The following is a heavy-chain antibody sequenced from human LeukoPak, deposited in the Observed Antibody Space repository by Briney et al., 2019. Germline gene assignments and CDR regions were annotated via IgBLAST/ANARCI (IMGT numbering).Heavy chain of an antibody. CDR3: AKSGARHALYYYYYMDV. Sequence: GGSLRLSCAASGFTFSSYAMSWVRQAPGKGLEWVSAISGSGGSTYYADSVKGRFTISRDNSKNTLYLQMNSLRAEDTAVYYCAKSGARHALYYYYYMDVWGKGTTVTVSS. J-gene: IGHJ6*03. D-gene: IGHD3-10*01. CDR1: GFTFSSYA. CDR2: ISGSGGST. V-gene: IGHV3-23*01.